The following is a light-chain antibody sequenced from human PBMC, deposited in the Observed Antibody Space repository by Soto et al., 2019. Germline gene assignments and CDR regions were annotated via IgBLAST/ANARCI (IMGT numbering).Light chain of an antibody. CDR1: QTLSSR. CDR3: QQARRFPIT. J-gene: IGKJ5*01. V-gene: IGKV1-5*03. Sequence: EIRMTHSASSLSGYVGDRVSMXCRASQTLSSRLVWYQQEPGKAPKLLIYTASTLKSGGPSRFSGSGSATEFTRTISSLQPEDFAVYYGQQARRFPITFGQGTRLEIK. CDR2: TAS.